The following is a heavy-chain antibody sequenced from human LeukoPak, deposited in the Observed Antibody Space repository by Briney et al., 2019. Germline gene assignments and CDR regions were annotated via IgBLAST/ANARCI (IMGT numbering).Heavy chain of an antibody. J-gene: IGHJ4*02. D-gene: IGHD5/OR15-5a*01. V-gene: IGHV1-2*02. Sequence: ASVKVSCKASGYTFTGYYMHWVRQAPGQGLEWMGWINPNSGGTNYAQQFQGRVTMTRDTSLTTAYTELSRLTSDDTAVYYCARKSVSGQFDYWGQGTLVTVSS. CDR2: INPNSGGT. CDR3: ARKSVSGQFDY. CDR1: GYTFTGYY.